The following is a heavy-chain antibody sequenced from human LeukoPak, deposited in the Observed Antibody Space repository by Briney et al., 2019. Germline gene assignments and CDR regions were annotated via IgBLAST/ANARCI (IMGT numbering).Heavy chain of an antibody. J-gene: IGHJ4*02. CDR3: ARGSDPLAVAGHFDY. V-gene: IGHV3-21*01. D-gene: IGHD6-19*01. Sequence: GGSLRLSCAASGFTFSSYSMNWVRQAPGKGLEWVSSISSSSSYIYYADSVKGRSTISRDNAKNSLYLQMNSLRAEDTAVYYCARGSDPLAVAGHFDYWGQGTLVTVSS. CDR1: GFTFSSYS. CDR2: ISSSSSYI.